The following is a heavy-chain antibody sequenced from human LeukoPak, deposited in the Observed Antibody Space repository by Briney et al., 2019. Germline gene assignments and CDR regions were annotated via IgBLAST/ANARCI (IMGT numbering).Heavy chain of an antibody. Sequence: PGGPLRLSCAASGFTFSSYAMHWVRQAPGKGLEWVAVISYDGGNKYYADSVKGRFTISRDNSKNTLYLQMNSLRAEDTAVYYCARADPYCSGGSCSSFAYWGQGTLVTVSS. CDR1: GFTFSSYA. D-gene: IGHD2-15*01. CDR3: ARADPYCSGGSCSSFAY. CDR2: ISYDGGNK. J-gene: IGHJ4*02. V-gene: IGHV3-30-3*01.